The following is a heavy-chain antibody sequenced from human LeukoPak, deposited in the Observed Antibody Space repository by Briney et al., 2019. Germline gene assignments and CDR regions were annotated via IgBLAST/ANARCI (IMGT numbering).Heavy chain of an antibody. Sequence: SETLSLACAVYGGSFSGYYWSWIRQPPGKGLEWIGEINHSGSTNYNPSLKSRVTISVDTSKNQFSLKLSSVTAADTAVYYCANYYDSSGHFDYWGQGTLVTVSS. CDR3: ANYYDSSGHFDY. J-gene: IGHJ4*02. CDR1: GGSFSGYY. CDR2: INHSGST. D-gene: IGHD3-22*01. V-gene: IGHV4-34*01.